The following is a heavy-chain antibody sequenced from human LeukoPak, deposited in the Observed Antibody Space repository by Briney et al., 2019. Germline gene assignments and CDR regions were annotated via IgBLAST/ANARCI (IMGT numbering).Heavy chain of an antibody. CDR1: GGTFIGYA. D-gene: IGHD3-10*01. CDR3: ARGSGSPYGMDV. V-gene: IGHV1-69*13. CDR2: IIPIFGIA. Sequence: SVKVSCKASGGTFIGYAISWVRQAPGQELEWMGGIIPIFGIANYAQKFQGRVTITADESTSTAYMELSSLRSEDTAVYYCARGSGSPYGMDVWGKGTTVTVSS. J-gene: IGHJ6*04.